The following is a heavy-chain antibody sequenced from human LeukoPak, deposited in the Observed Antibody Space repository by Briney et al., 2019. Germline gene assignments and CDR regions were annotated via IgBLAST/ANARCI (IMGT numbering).Heavy chain of an antibody. V-gene: IGHV3-23*01. CDR3: ARDEPYSSGWYGAFDI. CDR2: ISGSGGST. J-gene: IGHJ3*02. D-gene: IGHD6-19*01. CDR1: GFTFSSYA. Sequence: GGSLRLSCAASGFTFSSYAMSWVRQAPGKGLEWVSAISGSGGSTYYADSVKGRFTISRDNSKNTLYLQMNSLRAEDTAVYYCARDEPYSSGWYGAFDIWGQGTMVTVSS.